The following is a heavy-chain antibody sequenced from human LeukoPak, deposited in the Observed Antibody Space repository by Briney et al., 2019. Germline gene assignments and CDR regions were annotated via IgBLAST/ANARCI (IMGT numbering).Heavy chain of an antibody. CDR2: FDPEDGET. D-gene: IGHD2-2*01. V-gene: IGHV1-24*01. Sequence: ASVKVSCKVSGYTLTELSMHWVRQAPGKGREWMGGFDPEDGETIYPQKFQGRVTMTEDTSTDTAYMELSSLRSEDTAVYYCASRPDLGGAFDIWGQGTMVTVSS. J-gene: IGHJ3*02. CDR1: GYTLTELS. CDR3: ASRPDLGGAFDI.